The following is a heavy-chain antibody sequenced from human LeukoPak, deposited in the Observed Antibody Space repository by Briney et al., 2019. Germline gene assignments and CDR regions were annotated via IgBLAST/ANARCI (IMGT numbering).Heavy chain of an antibody. V-gene: IGHV3-30*02. Sequence: GGSLRLSCAASGFTFSSYGMHWVRQAPGKGLEWVALIRYDGSNKYYADSVKGRFTISRDNSKNTLYLQMNSLRAEDTAVYYCAKDSRITMVWGVIGHFDYWGQGTLVTVSS. CDR1: GFTFSSYG. CDR2: IRYDGSNK. CDR3: AKDSRITMVWGVIGHFDY. D-gene: IGHD3-10*01. J-gene: IGHJ4*02.